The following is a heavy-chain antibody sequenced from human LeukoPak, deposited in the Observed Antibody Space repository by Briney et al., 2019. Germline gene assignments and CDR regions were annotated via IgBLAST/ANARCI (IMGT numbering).Heavy chain of an antibody. CDR2: VHLYGAT. J-gene: IGHJ4*02. Sequence: SGTLSLTCGVSGGSIITTNWWSWVRQPPGKGLEWIGEVHLYGATNYNPSLESRVSMSIDKSRNQLSLKLNSVTAADTAVYYCAEEQLATSGVFHWGQGTLVTVSS. CDR1: GGSIITTNW. D-gene: IGHD6-13*01. V-gene: IGHV4-4*02. CDR3: AEEQLATSGVFH.